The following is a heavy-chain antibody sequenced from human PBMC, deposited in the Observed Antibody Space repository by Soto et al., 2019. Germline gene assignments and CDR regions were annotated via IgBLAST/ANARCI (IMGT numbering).Heavy chain of an antibody. CDR2: IRNKANSYTT. CDR3: ARVVGAPNWFDP. V-gene: IGHV3-72*01. J-gene: IGHJ5*02. CDR1: GFTFSSDS. Sequence: HPGGSLRLSCAASGFTFSSDSMDWVRQAPGKGLEWVGHIRNKANSYTTEYAASVKGRFTISRDDSKNSLYLQMNSLKTEDTAVYYCARVVGAPNWFDPWGQGTLVTVSS. D-gene: IGHD1-26*01.